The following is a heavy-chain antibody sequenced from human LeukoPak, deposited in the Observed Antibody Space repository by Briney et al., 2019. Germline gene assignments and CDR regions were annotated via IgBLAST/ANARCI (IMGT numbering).Heavy chain of an antibody. J-gene: IGHJ6*03. CDR2: IYTSGST. V-gene: IGHV4-61*02. Sequence: SQTLSLTCTVSGGSISSGSYYWSWIRQPAGKGLEWIGRIYTSGSTNYNPSLKSRVTISVDTSKNQFSLKLSSVTAGDTAVYYCARGSSGWNYYYMDVWGKGTTVTVSS. CDR1: GGSISSGSYY. CDR3: ARGSSGWNYYYMDV. D-gene: IGHD6-19*01.